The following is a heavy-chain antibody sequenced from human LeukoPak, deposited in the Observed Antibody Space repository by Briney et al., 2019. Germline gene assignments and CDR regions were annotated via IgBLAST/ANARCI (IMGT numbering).Heavy chain of an antibody. CDR1: GFTFSSYS. J-gene: IGHJ6*03. V-gene: IGHV3-21*01. Sequence: SGGSLRLSCAASGFTFSSYSMNWVRQAPGKGLEWVSSISSSSSYIYYADSVKGRFTISRDNAKNSLYLQMNSLRAEDTAVYYCARNSGYRYYYYMDVWGKGTTVTVSS. D-gene: IGHD5-12*01. CDR2: ISSSSSYI. CDR3: ARNSGYRYYYYMDV.